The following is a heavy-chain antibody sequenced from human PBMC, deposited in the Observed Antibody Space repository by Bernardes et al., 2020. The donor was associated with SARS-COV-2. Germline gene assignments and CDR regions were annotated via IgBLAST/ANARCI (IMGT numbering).Heavy chain of an antibody. CDR2: LYSGGTT. CDR1: PDSVSSGPYH. CDR3: ATAPHYYYGLDV. J-gene: IGHJ6*02. Sequence: ETLSLTCTVSPDSVSSGPYHWSWVRQAPGKGLEWVSLLYSGGTTYYADSVKGRFTVSRDNSKNTLFLQMSDLRAEDTAIYYCATAPHYYYGLDVWGQGTAVTVSS. V-gene: IGHV3-53*01.